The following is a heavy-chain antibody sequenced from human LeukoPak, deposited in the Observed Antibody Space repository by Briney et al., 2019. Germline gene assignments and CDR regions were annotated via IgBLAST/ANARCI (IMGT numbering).Heavy chain of an antibody. CDR3: ARGGDNSYFDY. J-gene: IGHJ4*02. Sequence: ASVKVSCKASGYTFTSYYIHWVRQAPGQGLEWMGIINPGGGSTSYTQNFQGRVTMTRDTSTSTVYMELSSLRSEDTAIYYCARGGDNSYFDYWGQGTLVTVSS. V-gene: IGHV1-46*01. D-gene: IGHD4-23*01. CDR2: INPGGGST. CDR1: GYTFTSYY.